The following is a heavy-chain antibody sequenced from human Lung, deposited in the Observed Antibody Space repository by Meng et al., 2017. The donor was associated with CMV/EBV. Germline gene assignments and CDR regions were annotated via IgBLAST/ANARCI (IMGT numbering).Heavy chain of an antibody. Sequence: QLPGPGPGLVKPSETLSLTCAVSGGPISTYYWSWIRQPPGKGLEWIGNNDYSGSTNYNPSLASRVTISVDSSKNQFSLKLSSVTAADTAVYYCARHQNGGTYPLDYWGQGTLVTVSS. CDR3: ARHQNGGTYPLDY. J-gene: IGHJ4*02. CDR2: NDYSGST. CDR1: GGPISTYY. D-gene: IGHD3-16*02. V-gene: IGHV4-59*08.